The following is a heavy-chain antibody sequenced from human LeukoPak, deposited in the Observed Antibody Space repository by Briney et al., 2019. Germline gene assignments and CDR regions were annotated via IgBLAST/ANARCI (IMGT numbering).Heavy chain of an antibody. Sequence: SETLSLTCAVSGYSISSGYYWGWIRQPPGKGLEWIGSIYHSGSTYYNPSLKGRVTISVDTSKNQFSLKLSSVTAADTAVYYCARQGAILSNWGQGTLVTVSS. D-gene: IGHD3-16*01. J-gene: IGHJ4*02. V-gene: IGHV4-38-2*01. CDR2: IYHSGST. CDR1: GYSISSGYY. CDR3: ARQGAILSN.